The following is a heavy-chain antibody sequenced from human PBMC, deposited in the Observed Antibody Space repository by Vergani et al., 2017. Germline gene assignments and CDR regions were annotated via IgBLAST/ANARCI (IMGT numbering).Heavy chain of an antibody. Sequence: EVQLLESGGGLVQPGGSLRLSCAASGFTFSSYAMSWVRQATGKGLEWVSAISGSGGSTYNADSVKGRFTISRDNSKNTLYLQMNSLRAEDTAVYYCAKDTPPIVVVLAARHDAFDIWGQGTMVTVSS. J-gene: IGHJ3*02. V-gene: IGHV3-23*01. CDR1: GFTFSSYA. CDR3: AKDTPPIVVVLAARHDAFDI. CDR2: ISGSGGST. D-gene: IGHD2-2*01.